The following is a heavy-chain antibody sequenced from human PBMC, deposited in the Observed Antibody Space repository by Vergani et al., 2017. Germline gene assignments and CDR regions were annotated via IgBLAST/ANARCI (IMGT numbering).Heavy chain of an antibody. D-gene: IGHD3-16*01. J-gene: IGHJ2*01. Sequence: QLQLHKSGPGLVKPSETLSLICTVSGGSINPSSSFWGWVRQSPGKGLEWIGSINYVGRTYYIPSLQSRATVFVDTSKNQFSLNMTSVTAADTAVYYCARWRGDNLYFDLWGRGTLVTVSS. CDR3: ARWRGDNLYFDL. V-gene: IGHV4-39*01. CDR2: INYVGRT. CDR1: GGSINPSSSF.